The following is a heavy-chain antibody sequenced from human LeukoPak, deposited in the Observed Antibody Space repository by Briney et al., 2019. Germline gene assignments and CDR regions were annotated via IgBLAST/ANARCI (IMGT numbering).Heavy chain of an antibody. CDR1: GFTFSSYG. CDR3: TRVTGYSSGWYGANDYYYYYYMDV. Sequence: PGRSLRLSCAASGFTFSSYGMHWVRQASGKGLEWVGHIRSKANNYATAYAASVKGRFTISRDDSKNTAYLQMNSLKTEDTAVYYCTRVTGYSSGWYGANDYYYYYYMDVWGKGTTVTVSS. CDR2: IRSKANNYAT. D-gene: IGHD6-19*01. J-gene: IGHJ6*03. V-gene: IGHV3-73*01.